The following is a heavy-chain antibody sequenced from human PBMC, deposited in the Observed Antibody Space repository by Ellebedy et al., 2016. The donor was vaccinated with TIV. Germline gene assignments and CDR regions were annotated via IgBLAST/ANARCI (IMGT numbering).Heavy chain of an antibody. CDR1: GASVSSGSYY. D-gene: IGHD6-19*01. CDR2: ISYNGNGST. J-gene: IGHJ4*02. V-gene: IGHV4-61*01. Sequence: MPSETLSLTCAVSGASVSSGSYYWSWIRQPPGKGLEWIGYISYNGNGSTNYNPSLKSRVTISVDTSKNHFSLSLTSVTAADTAVYYCARSGYTSSYYVEFDFWGQGTLVTVSS. CDR3: ARSGYTSSYYVEFDF.